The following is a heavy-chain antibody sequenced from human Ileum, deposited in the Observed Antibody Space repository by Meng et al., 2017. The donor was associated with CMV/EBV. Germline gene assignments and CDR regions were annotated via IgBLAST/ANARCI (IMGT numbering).Heavy chain of an antibody. V-gene: IGHV3-74*01. CDR3: ATGLMSAFEL. J-gene: IGHJ3*01. CDR1: FTFSKYW. Sequence: GESLKISCAATFTFSKYWMHWVRQAPGKGLVWVSRIISDEGTTIYADSVKGRFTISRDNAKNTLYLQMNSLRTEDTAVYYCATGLMSAFELWGQGTMVTVSS. D-gene: IGHD2-8*01. CDR2: IISDEGTT.